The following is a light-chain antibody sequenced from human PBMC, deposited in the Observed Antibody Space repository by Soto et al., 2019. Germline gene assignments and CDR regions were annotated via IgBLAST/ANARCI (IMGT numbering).Light chain of an antibody. CDR2: DAS. CDR3: QQYYNYTLT. J-gene: IGKJ4*01. CDR1: QSVRSW. V-gene: IGKV1-5*01. Sequence: DIQMTQSPSTLSASVGDRVTITCRASQSVRSWLAWYQQKPGRAPKFLIYDASSLESGVPSRFSGSGSGTEFTLTISNLQPDDLAPYDCQQYYNYTLTFGGGTKVEV.